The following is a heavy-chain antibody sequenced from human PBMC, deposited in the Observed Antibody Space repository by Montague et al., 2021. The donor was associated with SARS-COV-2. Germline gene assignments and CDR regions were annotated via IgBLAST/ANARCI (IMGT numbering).Heavy chain of an antibody. V-gene: IGHV4-34*01. CDR2: VDQGGKT. Sequence: SETLSLTCAVSGGSFHIFSWGWIRQSPGKGLEWIGEVDQGGKTNYNPSLKSRVTISVDTSKNQFSLNLTSVTAADAAMYYCARGTRVVGVTPGLRWWGQGTQVAVSS. D-gene: IGHD1-26*01. CDR1: GGSFHIFS. J-gene: IGHJ4*02. CDR3: ARGTRVVGVTPGLRW.